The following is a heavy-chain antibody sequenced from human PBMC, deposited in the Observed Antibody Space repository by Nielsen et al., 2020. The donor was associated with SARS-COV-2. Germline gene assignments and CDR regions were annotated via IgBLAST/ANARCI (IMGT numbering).Heavy chain of an antibody. CDR1: GYSITRYW. J-gene: IGHJ3*02. Sequence: GESLKIYCKGSGYSITRYWISCVRQMPGKGLEWMGRIDPSDSYTNYSPSFQGHVTISADKSISTAYLQWSSLKASDTAMYYCASAPDLTAEVAFDIWGQGTMVTVSS. D-gene: IGHD3-9*01. CDR2: IDPSDSYT. CDR3: ASAPDLTAEVAFDI. V-gene: IGHV5-10-1*01.